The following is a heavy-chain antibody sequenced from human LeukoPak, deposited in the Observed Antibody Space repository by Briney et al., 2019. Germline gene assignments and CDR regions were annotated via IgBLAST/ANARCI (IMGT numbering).Heavy chain of an antibody. J-gene: IGHJ4*02. CDR2: IYSDGST. Sequence: GGSLRLSCAVPGLIVSRNYMTWVRQAPGKGLEWLSVIYSDGSTHYADSVKGRFIISRDNSKNTLYLQMNTLRAEDTAVYYCARVTPPTDWGQGTRVTVSS. V-gene: IGHV3-66*01. CDR1: GLIVSRNY. CDR3: ARVTPPTD. D-gene: IGHD1-14*01.